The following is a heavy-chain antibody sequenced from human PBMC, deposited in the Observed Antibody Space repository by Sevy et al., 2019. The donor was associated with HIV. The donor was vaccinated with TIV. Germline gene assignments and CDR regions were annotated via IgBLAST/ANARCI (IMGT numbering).Heavy chain of an antibody. CDR3: AGEGCTKPHDY. CDR1: GFTFSKYS. CDR2: FSFGCGRI. D-gene: IGHD2-8*01. V-gene: IGHV3-23*01. Sequence: GGSLRLSCEASGFTFSKYSMSWVRQAPGKGLEWVSTFSFGCGRINYADSVKGRFTFSRDDSKNTLYLQMNSLRAEDTAVYYCAGEGCTKPHDYWGQGTLVTVSS. J-gene: IGHJ4*02.